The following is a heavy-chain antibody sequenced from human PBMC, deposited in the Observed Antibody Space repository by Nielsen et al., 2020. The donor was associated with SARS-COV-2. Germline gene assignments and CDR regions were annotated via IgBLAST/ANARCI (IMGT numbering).Heavy chain of an antibody. J-gene: IGHJ6*02. D-gene: IGHD5-12*01. CDR3: ARGGWGYSGYDFYYYGMDV. CDR1: GFTFSSYS. Sequence: GESLKISCAASGFTFSSYSMNWVRQAPGKGLEWVSSISSSSSYIYYADSVKGRFTISRDNAKNSLYLQMNSLGAEDTAVYYCARGGWGYSGYDFYYYGMDVWGQGTTVTVSS. V-gene: IGHV3-21*01. CDR2: ISSSSSYI.